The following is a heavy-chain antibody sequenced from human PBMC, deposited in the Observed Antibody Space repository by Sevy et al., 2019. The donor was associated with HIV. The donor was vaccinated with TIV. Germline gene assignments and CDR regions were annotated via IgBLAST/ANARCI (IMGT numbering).Heavy chain of an antibody. CDR3: ARAYFGSGSYYKKDYYAMDV. Sequence: GGSLRLSCAASGFTFNTYAMHWVRQAPGKGLEWVAIISYDGTNKYYPDSVKGRFTISRDNPKNTLYLQMDKLEADDTAVYYCARAYFGSGSYYKKDYYAMDVWGQGTTVTVSS. J-gene: IGHJ6*02. D-gene: IGHD3-10*01. CDR1: GFTFNTYA. CDR2: ISYDGTNK. V-gene: IGHV3-30-3*01.